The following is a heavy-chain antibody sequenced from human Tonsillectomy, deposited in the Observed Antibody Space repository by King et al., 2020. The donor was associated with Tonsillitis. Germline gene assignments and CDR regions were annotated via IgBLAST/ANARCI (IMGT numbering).Heavy chain of an antibody. CDR2: ISYDGSNK. CDR1: GFTFSSYP. J-gene: IGHJ4*02. D-gene: IGHD6-13*01. CDR3: ARESLASEYSSICYDPFDY. Sequence: VQLVESGGGVVQPGRYLRLSCAASGFTFSSYPMHWVRQAPGKGLEWVAVISYDGSNKYYADSVKGRFTISRDNSKNTLFLQMSSLRAGDTAVYYCARESLASEYSSICYDPFDYWGQGTLVTVSS. V-gene: IGHV3-30*04.